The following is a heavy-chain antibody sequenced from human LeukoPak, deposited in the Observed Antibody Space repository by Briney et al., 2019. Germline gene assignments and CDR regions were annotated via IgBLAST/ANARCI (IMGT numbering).Heavy chain of an antibody. CDR2: ISPPDSDT. Sequence: GESLRISCKGSGYIFTSYWIGCVRQMPGKGLEWIGIISPPDSDTAYSPSFQGQVTISADKSINTAYLQWSSLKASDTAMYYCARRNGYNAGALDFDYWGQGTLVTVSS. CDR3: ARRNGYNAGALDFDY. D-gene: IGHD5-24*01. V-gene: IGHV5-51*01. J-gene: IGHJ4*02. CDR1: GYIFTSYW.